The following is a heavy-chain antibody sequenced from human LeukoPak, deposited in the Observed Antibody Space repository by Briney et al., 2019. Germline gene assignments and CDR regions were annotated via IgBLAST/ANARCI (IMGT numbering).Heavy chain of an antibody. CDR3: ARVGDFWSGYIDYYMDV. D-gene: IGHD3-3*01. CDR1: GGSISSSSYY. Sequence: PSETLSLTCTVSGGSISSSSYYWGWIRQPPGKGLEWIGSIYYSGSTYYNPSLKSRVTISVDTSKNQFSLKLSSVTAADTAVYYCARVGDFWSGYIDYYMDVWGKGTTVTVSS. CDR2: IYYSGST. V-gene: IGHV4-39*01. J-gene: IGHJ6*03.